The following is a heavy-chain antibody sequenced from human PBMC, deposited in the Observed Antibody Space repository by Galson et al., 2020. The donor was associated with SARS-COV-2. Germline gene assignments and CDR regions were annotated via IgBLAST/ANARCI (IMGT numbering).Heavy chain of an antibody. CDR1: GGSLSGYY. CDR3: ARGRKLGGPLLGGVITN. J-gene: IGHJ4*02. D-gene: IGHD3-16*02. Sequence: SETLSLTCAVYGGSLSGYYWSWIRQPPGKGLEWIGEINHSGSTNYNPSLKSRVTISVDTSKNQFSLKLSSVTAADTAVYYCARGRKLGGPLLGGVITNWGQGTLVTVSS. CDR2: INHSGST. V-gene: IGHV4-34*01.